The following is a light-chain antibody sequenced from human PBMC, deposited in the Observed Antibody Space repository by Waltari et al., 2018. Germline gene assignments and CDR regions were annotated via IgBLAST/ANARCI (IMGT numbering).Light chain of an antibody. Sequence: QSALTQPASVSASPGQSITISCTGTSSDIGSYNCVAWYQQHPGKAPKRMIYDVSERPAGVSTRFSGSKSGNTASLTISGLQAEDEADYYCSSYTSSSTWVFGGGTKLTVL. CDR1: SSDIGSYNC. J-gene: IGLJ3*02. CDR3: SSYTSSSTWV. V-gene: IGLV2-14*01. CDR2: DVS.